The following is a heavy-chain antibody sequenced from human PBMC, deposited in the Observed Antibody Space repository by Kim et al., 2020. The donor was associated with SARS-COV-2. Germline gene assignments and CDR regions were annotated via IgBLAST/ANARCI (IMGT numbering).Heavy chain of an antibody. V-gene: IGHV4-59*02. Sequence: SETLSLTCTVSGGSVNNYYWSWIRQPPGKGLEWIGYVYYNGNTKYNPSLKSRVSMSIDRSKNHFSLELTSVSAADTAVYYCAKYAAPTDPNWFDPWGQGALVTVSS. CDR3: AKYAAPTDPNWFDP. D-gene: IGHD1-1*01. CDR2: VYYNGNT. J-gene: IGHJ5*02. CDR1: GGSVNNYY.